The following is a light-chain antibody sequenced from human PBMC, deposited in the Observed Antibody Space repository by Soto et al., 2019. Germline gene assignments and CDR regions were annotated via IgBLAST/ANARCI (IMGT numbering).Light chain of an antibody. CDR3: QQYYTYSRT. J-gene: IGKJ1*01. CDR2: WAS. CDR1: QSIHNS. V-gene: IGKV1-5*03. Sequence: DIQMTQSPSTLSASVGDRVTITCRASQSIHNSLAWYQQKPGKAPNLLISWASSLETGVPSRFTGSGSGTEFTLTISSLQPDDFATYYCQQYYTYSRTFGQGTKVDIK.